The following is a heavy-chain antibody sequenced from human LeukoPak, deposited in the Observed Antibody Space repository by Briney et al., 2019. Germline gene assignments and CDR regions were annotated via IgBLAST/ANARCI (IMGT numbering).Heavy chain of an antibody. D-gene: IGHD1-20*01. CDR2: INPNSGDT. Sequence: ASVKVSCKASGYIFTDYYMHWVRQAPAQGLEWMGWINPNSGDTNYAQKFQGRVTMTRDTSISTAYMELSSLRSEDTAVYYCARERVGITGTTSFDYWGQGTLVTVSS. V-gene: IGHV1-2*02. J-gene: IGHJ4*02. CDR1: GYIFTDYY. CDR3: ARERVGITGTTSFDY.